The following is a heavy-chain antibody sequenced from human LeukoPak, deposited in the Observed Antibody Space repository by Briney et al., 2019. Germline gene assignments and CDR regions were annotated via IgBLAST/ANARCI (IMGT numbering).Heavy chain of an antibody. CDR1: GFTFSSYG. D-gene: IGHD2-15*01. V-gene: IGHV3-30*18. CDR2: ISYDGSNK. Sequence: GRSLRLSCAASGFTFSSYGMHWVRQAPGKGLEWVAAISYDGSNKYYADSVKGRFTISRDNSKNTLYLQMNSLRAEDTAVYYCAKDSSFDYWGQGTLVTVSS. CDR3: AKDSSFDY. J-gene: IGHJ4*02.